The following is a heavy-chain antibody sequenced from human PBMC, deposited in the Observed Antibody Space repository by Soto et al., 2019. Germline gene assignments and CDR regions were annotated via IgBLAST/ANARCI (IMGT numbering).Heavy chain of an antibody. CDR3: ARDQGYYDSSGYRFNWFDP. Sequence: QVQLVQSGAEVKKPGSSVKVSCKASGGTFSSYAISWVRQAPGQGLEWMGGIIPIFGTANYAQKFQGRVTITADESTSTAYMELSSLRSEDTAVYYCARDQGYYDSSGYRFNWFDPWGQGTLVTVSS. V-gene: IGHV1-69*01. CDR2: IIPIFGTA. CDR1: GGTFSSYA. J-gene: IGHJ5*02. D-gene: IGHD3-22*01.